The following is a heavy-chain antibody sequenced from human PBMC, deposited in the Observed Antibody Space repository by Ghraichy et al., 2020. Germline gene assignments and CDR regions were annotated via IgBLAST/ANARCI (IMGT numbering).Heavy chain of an antibody. CDR2: ISNDGSGK. Sequence: GGSLRLSCAASSITLSHYWMSWVRQPPGKGLEWVADISNDGSGKSYVESVKGRFTISRDNAKNSLYLQMNSLRVEDTAVYFCARALSDAWEVSAYCGQGALVTVSS. CDR1: SITLSHYW. J-gene: IGHJ4*02. CDR3: ARALSDAWEVSAY. D-gene: IGHD1-26*01. V-gene: IGHV3-7*01.